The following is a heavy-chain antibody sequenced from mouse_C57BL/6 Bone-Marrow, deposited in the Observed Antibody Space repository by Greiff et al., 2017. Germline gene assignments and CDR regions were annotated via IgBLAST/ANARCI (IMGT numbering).Heavy chain of an antibody. CDR3: ARQDYYGSSYYWYFDV. D-gene: IGHD1-1*01. J-gene: IGHJ1*03. V-gene: IGHV5-12*01. Sequence: EVQLVESGGGLVQPGGSLKLSCAASGFTFSDYYMYWVRQTPEKRLEWVAYISNGGGSTYYPDTVKGRFTISSDNAKNTLYLQMSRLKSEDTAMYYCARQDYYGSSYYWYFDVWGTGTTVTVSS. CDR2: ISNGGGST. CDR1: GFTFSDYY.